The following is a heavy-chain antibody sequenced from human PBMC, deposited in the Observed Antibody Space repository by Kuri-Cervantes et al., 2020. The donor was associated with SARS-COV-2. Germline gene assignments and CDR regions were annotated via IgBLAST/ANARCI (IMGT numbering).Heavy chain of an antibody. V-gene: IGHV3-23*01. CDR1: GFTFDDYA. J-gene: IGHJ3*02. D-gene: IGHD1-26*01. CDR2: ISGSGDTT. CDR3: AKPPKVGPIVGATRERADAFDI. Sequence: GGSLRLSCAASGFTFDDYAMHWVRQAPGKGLEWVSTISGSGDTTFYSDSLKGRFTISRDNSKNTLYLQMNSLRAEDTAVYYCAKPPKVGPIVGATRERADAFDIWGQGTMVTVSS.